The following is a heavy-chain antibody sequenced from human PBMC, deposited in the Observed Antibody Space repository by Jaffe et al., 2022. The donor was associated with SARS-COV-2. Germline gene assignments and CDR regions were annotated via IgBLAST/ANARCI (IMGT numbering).Heavy chain of an antibody. D-gene: IGHD3-22*01. J-gene: IGHJ4*02. CDR2: ISSSSSYI. CDR3: ARDSYDSSGYYFLDY. CDR1: GFTFSSYS. Sequence: EVQLVESGGGLVKPGGSLRLSCAASGFTFSSYSMNWVRQAPGKGLEWVSSISSSSSYIYYADSVKGRFTISRDNAKNSLYLQMNSLRAEDTAVYYCARDSYDSSGYYFLDYWGQGTLVTVSS. V-gene: IGHV3-21*01.